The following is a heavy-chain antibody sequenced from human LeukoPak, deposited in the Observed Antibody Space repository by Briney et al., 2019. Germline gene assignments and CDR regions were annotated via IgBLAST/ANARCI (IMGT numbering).Heavy chain of an antibody. CDR3: ARRDGSIDALDI. J-gene: IGHJ3*02. Sequence: SETLSLTCTVSGGSISSYYWSRIRQPPGKGLEWIGYIYYSGSTNYNPSLKSRVTISVDTSKNQFSLKLSSVTAADTAVYYCARRDGSIDALDIWGQGTMVTVSS. CDR2: IYYSGST. D-gene: IGHD5-12*01. V-gene: IGHV4-59*01. CDR1: GGSISSYY.